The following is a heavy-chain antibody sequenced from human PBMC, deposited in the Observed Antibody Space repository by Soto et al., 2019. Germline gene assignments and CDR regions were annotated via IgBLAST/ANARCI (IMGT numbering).Heavy chain of an antibody. J-gene: IGHJ6*02. CDR3: ATGGWDV. D-gene: IGHD3-10*01. CDR1: GFTLRDYT. V-gene: IGHV3-23*01. CDR2: IAGGGGGT. Sequence: QPGGSLRLSCAASGFTLRDYTMNWVRQAPGKGLEWVSAIAGGGGGTYYADSVKGRFTISRDNSKSTLYLQMDSLRAEDTAVYYCATGGWDVWGQGTTVTVSS.